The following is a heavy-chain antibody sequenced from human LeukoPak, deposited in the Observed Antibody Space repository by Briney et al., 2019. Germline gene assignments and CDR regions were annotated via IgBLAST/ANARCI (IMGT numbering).Heavy chain of an antibody. Sequence: GGSLRLSCAASGFTFSSYGMHWVRQAPGKGLEWVAVISYDGSNKYYADSVKGRFTISRDNSKNTLYLQMNSLRAEDTAVYYCAKDTGFWSGYPYYYYYYGMDVWGQGTTVTVSS. CDR1: GFTFSSYG. CDR2: ISYDGSNK. D-gene: IGHD3-3*01. CDR3: AKDTGFWSGYPYYYYYYGMDV. V-gene: IGHV3-30*18. J-gene: IGHJ6*02.